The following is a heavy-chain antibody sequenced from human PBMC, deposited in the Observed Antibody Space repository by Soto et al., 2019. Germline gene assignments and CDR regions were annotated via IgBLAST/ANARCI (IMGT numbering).Heavy chain of an antibody. CDR3: ARVEWQDFYDY. D-gene: IGHD2-8*01. CDR1: GFTFSSYW. Sequence: GGSLRLSCAASGFTFSSYWRHWVRQAPGKGLVWVSRINSDGSSTSYADSVKGRFTISRDNAKNTLYLQMNSLRAEDTAVYYCARVEWQDFYDYWGQGTLVTVSS. CDR2: INSDGSST. J-gene: IGHJ4*02. V-gene: IGHV3-74*01.